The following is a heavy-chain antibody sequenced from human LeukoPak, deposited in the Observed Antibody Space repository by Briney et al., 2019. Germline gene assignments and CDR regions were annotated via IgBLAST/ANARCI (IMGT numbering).Heavy chain of an antibody. J-gene: IGHJ5*02. CDR3: AKARGFCSGGSCYNPFDP. CDR1: GFTCSNAW. CDR2: ISGSGGST. V-gene: IGHV3-23*01. Sequence: GGSLRLSCAASGFTCSNAWMNWVRQAPGKGLEWVSGISGSGGSTYYADSVKGRFTISRDNSKNTLYVQMNSLRAEDTAVYYCAKARGFCSGGSCYNPFDPWGQGTLVTVSS. D-gene: IGHD2-15*01.